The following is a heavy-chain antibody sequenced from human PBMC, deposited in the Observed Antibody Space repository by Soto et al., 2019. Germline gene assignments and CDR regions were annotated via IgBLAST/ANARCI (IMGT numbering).Heavy chain of an antibody. CDR1: GGTFSSYA. D-gene: IGHD6-6*01. CDR3: ASVIAARKPYYFDY. V-gene: IGHV1-69*12. J-gene: IGHJ4*02. CDR2: IIPIFGTA. Sequence: QVQLVQSGAEVKKPGSSVKVSCKASGGTFSSYAISWVRQAPGQGLEWMGGIIPIFGTANYAQKFQGRVTITADESTSTAYMELSSLRSEDTAVYYCASVIAARKPYYFDYWGQGTLVTVSS.